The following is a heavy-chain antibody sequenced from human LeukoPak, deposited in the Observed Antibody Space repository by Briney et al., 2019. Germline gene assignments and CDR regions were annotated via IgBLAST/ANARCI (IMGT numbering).Heavy chain of an antibody. Sequence: ASMKVSCKASEYIFTDYYIHWVRHAPGQGLEWMGWINPHSGGTNYAQKFQDRVTMTGDTSISTAYMELSRLISDDTAIYYCARGGDNYDILTQWGQGTLVTVSS. CDR2: INPHSGGT. D-gene: IGHD3-9*01. J-gene: IGHJ4*02. CDR3: ARGGDNYDILTQ. CDR1: EYIFTDYY. V-gene: IGHV1-2*02.